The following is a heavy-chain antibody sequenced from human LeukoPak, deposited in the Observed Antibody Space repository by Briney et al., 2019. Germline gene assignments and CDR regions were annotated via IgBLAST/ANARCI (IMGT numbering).Heavy chain of an antibody. D-gene: IGHD3-10*01. CDR2: IWYDGSNK. CDR3: ARGLWFGGTTPY. J-gene: IGHJ4*02. V-gene: IGHV3-33*01. CDR1: GFTFSSYG. Sequence: GRSLRLSCAASGFTFSSYGMPWVRQAPGKGLEWVAVIWYDGSNKYYADSVKGRFTISRDNSKNTLYLQMNSLRAEDTAVYYCARGLWFGGTTPYWGQGTLVTVSS.